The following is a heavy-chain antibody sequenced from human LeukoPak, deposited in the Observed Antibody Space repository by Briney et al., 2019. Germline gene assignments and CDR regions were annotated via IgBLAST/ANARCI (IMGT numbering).Heavy chain of an antibody. V-gene: IGHV1-69*13. Sequence: SVKVSCKASGYTFTSYGISWVRQAPGQGLEWMGGIIPIFGTANYAQKFQGRVTITADESTSTAYMELSSLRSEDTAVYYCARDGSTSGSYAYWGQGTLVTVSS. CDR3: ARDGSTSGSYAY. D-gene: IGHD1-26*01. CDR2: IIPIFGTA. CDR1: GYTFTSYG. J-gene: IGHJ4*02.